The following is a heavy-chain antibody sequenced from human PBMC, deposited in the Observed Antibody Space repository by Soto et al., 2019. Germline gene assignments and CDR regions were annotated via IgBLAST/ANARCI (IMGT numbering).Heavy chain of an antibody. D-gene: IGHD4-17*01. CDR3: XXXXXXVTTNYYFDY. CDR1: GGSISSGGYY. J-gene: IGHJ4*02. Sequence: QVQLQESGPGLVKPSQTLSLTCTVSGGSISSGGYYWSWIRQHPGKGLEWIGYIYYSGSTYYNPSLKSRVTISVDTSKNXXXXXXXXXXXXXXXXXXXXXXXXVTTNYYFDYWGQGTLVTVSS. V-gene: IGHV4-31*03. CDR2: IYYSGST.